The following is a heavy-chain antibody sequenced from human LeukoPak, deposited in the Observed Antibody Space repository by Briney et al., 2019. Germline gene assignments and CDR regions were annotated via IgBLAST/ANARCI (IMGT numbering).Heavy chain of an antibody. Sequence: GGSLRLSCAASGFSFSSYAMSWVRQAPGKGLEWVSGISGSGGSTYYADSVKGRFTISRDNSKNTLYLQMNSLRADDTAVYYCAKDRGYSSGFDYWGQGTLVTVSS. J-gene: IGHJ4*02. CDR2: ISGSGGST. CDR3: AKDRGYSSGFDY. CDR1: GFSFSSYA. V-gene: IGHV3-23*01. D-gene: IGHD2-15*01.